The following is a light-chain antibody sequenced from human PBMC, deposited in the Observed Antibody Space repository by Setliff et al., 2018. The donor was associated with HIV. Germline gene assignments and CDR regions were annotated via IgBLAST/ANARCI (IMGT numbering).Light chain of an antibody. CDR3: SSYAITNTLP. J-gene: IGLJ1*01. CDR1: SSDVGVYNY. V-gene: IGLV2-11*01. CDR2: DVT. Sequence: QSVLTQPRSVSGSPGQSVTISCTGTSSDVGVYNYVSWYQHHPGKAPKLMIYDVTTRPSGVPDRFSGSKSGNTASLTISGLQAEDEADYYCSSYAITNTLPFGTGTKVTV.